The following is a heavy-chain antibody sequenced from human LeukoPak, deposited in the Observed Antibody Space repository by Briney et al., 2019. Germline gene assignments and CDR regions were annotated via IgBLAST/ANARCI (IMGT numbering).Heavy chain of an antibody. Sequence: GGSLRLSCAASGFTFSSYSMNWVRQAPGKGLEWVSSISSSSSYIYYADSVKGRFTISRDNAKNSLYLQMNSLRAEDTAVYYCARARGYCSGGSCFSYVPYYFDYGGQGTLVTVSS. D-gene: IGHD2-15*01. J-gene: IGHJ4*02. CDR1: GFTFSSYS. V-gene: IGHV3-21*01. CDR3: ARARGYCSGGSCFSYVPYYFDY. CDR2: ISSSSSYI.